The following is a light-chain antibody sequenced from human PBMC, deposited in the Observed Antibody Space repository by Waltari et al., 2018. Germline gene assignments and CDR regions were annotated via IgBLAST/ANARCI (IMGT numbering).Light chain of an antibody. V-gene: IGLV2-14*03. CDR1: SSNIGSQSY. CDR3: SSFTTSSTWV. J-gene: IGLJ3*02. Sequence: QSALTQPASVSGSPGQSITISCTGSSSNIGSQSYVSWYQQHAGQAPKLLISDVNQRPAGLSRRFSGSKCGNTASLTISGLQAEDEADYYCSSFTTSSTWVFGGGTQLTVL. CDR2: DVN.